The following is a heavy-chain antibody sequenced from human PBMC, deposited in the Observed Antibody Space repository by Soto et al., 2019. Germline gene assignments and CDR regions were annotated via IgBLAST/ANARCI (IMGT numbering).Heavy chain of an antibody. Sequence: QVQLVQSGAELKKPGSSVKFSCKASGDTFSVYPINWVRQAPGEGLEWMGRIIPVFETTNDAQRFEGRVTFTADESTNTAYMELRGLLSEDTAVYYCARDGGFGELKYWGPGTLVTVSS. CDR3: ARDGGFGELKY. J-gene: IGHJ4*02. CDR1: GDTFSVYP. V-gene: IGHV1-69*18. CDR2: IIPVFETT. D-gene: IGHD3-10*01.